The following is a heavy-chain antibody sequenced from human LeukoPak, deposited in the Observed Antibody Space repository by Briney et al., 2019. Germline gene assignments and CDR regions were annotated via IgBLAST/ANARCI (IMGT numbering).Heavy chain of an antibody. Sequence: AASVKVSCKASGYTFTGYYMHWVRQAPGQGLEWMGWINPNSGGTNYAQKFQGRVTMTRDTSISTAYMELSRLRPDDTAVYYCATEQQLVTDAFDIWGQGTMVTVSS. J-gene: IGHJ3*02. CDR1: GYTFTGYY. V-gene: IGHV1-2*02. CDR2: INPNSGGT. CDR3: ATEQQLVTDAFDI. D-gene: IGHD6-13*01.